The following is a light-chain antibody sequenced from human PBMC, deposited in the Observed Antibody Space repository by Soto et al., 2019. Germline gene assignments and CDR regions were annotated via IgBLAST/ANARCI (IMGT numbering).Light chain of an antibody. CDR1: QSISRY. V-gene: IGKV1-9*01. Sequence: MTKSPSSLSAKVGDRVTITCRASQSISRYLNWYQQKPGKAPNLLIYSASTLQSGVPSRFSGSGSETEFSLTIRALQPEDFATYYCQQLSRFPLTFGGGTKVDIK. CDR2: SAS. J-gene: IGKJ4*01. CDR3: QQLSRFPLT.